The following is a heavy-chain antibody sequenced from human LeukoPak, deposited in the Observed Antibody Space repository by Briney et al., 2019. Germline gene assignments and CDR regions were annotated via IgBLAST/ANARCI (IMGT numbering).Heavy chain of an antibody. V-gene: IGHV1-69*13. CDR2: IIPIFGTA. CDR3: VRRTYSYAFDI. CDR1: GGTFSSYA. Sequence: SVKVSCKASGGTFSSYAISWVRQAPGQGLEWMGGIIPIFGTANYAQKFQGRVTITADESTSTAYMELSSLRSEDTAVYYYVRRTYSYAFDIWGQGTMVTVSS. J-gene: IGHJ3*02. D-gene: IGHD6-13*01.